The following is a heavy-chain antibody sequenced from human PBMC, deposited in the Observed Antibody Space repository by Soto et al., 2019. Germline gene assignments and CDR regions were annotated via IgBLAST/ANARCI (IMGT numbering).Heavy chain of an antibody. CDR2: ISSSSSYI. CDR3: ERKKSDYSYGYWCGY. V-gene: IGHV3-21*01. Sequence: EVQLVESGGGLVKPGGSLRLSCAASGFTFSSYSMNWVRQAPGKGLEWVSSISSSSSYIYYADSVKGRFTISRDNAKNSQYVQITNLRAEHTAVYYRERKKSDYSYGYWCGYWGEGNLVTVSA. CDR1: GFTFSSYS. J-gene: IGHJ4*02. D-gene: IGHD5-18*01.